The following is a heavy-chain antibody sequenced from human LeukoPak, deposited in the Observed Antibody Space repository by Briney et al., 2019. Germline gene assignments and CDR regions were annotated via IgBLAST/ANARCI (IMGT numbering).Heavy chain of an antibody. V-gene: IGHV3-11*06. CDR2: ISSSGSYT. CDR1: GFTFSDYY. Sequence: PGGSLRLSCAASGFTFSDYYMSWIRQAPGKGLEWVSYISSSGSYTNYADSVKGRFTISRDNAKNSLYLQMNSLRAEDTAVYYCAREPQYYDILTGYYYYGMDVWGKGTTVTVSS. J-gene: IGHJ6*04. D-gene: IGHD3-9*01. CDR3: AREPQYYDILTGYYYYGMDV.